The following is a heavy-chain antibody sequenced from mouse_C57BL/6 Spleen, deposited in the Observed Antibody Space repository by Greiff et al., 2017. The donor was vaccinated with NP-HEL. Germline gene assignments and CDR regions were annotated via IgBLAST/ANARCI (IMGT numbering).Heavy chain of an antibody. CDR1: GFNIKDYY. J-gene: IGHJ4*01. CDR3: ARCDYDGYYCYAMDY. Sequence: VQLQQSGAELVKPGASVKLSCTASGFNIKDYYMHWVKQRTEQGLEWIGRIDPEDGETKYAPQFQGKATIPADTSSTTAYLQLSSLTSEDTAVYYCARCDYDGYYCYAMDYWGQGTSVTVSS. D-gene: IGHD2-3*01. CDR2: IDPEDGET. V-gene: IGHV14-2*01.